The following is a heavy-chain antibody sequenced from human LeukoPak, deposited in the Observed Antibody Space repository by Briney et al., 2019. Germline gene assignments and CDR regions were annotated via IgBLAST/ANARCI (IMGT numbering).Heavy chain of an antibody. D-gene: IGHD3-22*01. J-gene: IGHJ4*02. Sequence: GGSLRLSCAASGFTFSNYAMSWVRQAPGKGLEWVSAISGSGDRTYYADSVKGRFTISRDNAKNSLYLQMNSLRAEDTAVYYCAGSPTYYYDSSGFRYFDYWGQGTLVTVSS. V-gene: IGHV3-23*01. CDR1: GFTFSNYA. CDR2: ISGSGDRT. CDR3: AGSPTYYYDSSGFRYFDY.